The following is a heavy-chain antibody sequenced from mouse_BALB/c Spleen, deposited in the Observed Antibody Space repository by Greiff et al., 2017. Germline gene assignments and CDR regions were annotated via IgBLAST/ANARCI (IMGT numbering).Heavy chain of an antibody. D-gene: IGHD4-1*01. CDR3: TRGTGRAMDY. Sequence: LQQSGSELVRPGASVKLSCKASGYTFTSYWMHWVKQRPGQGLEWIGNIYPGSGSTNYDEKFKSKATLTVDTSSSTAYMQLSSLTSEDSAVYYCTRGTGRAMDYWGQGTSVTVSS. J-gene: IGHJ4*01. CDR2: IYPGSGST. V-gene: IGHV1S22*01. CDR1: GYTFTSYW.